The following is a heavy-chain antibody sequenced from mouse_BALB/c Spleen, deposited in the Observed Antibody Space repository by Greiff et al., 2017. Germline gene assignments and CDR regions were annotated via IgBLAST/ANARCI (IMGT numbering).Heavy chain of an antibody. CDR1: GFTFSSSG. D-gene: IGHD2-14*01. J-gene: IGHJ3*01. CDR3: ARGGRYGGFAY. Sequence: EVQLVESGGGLVQPGGSRKLSCAASGFTFSSSGMHWVRQAPEKGLEWVAYISSGSSSIYYADTVKGRFTISRDNPKNTLFLQMTSLRSEDTAMYYCARGGRYGGFAYWGQGTLVTVSA. V-gene: IGHV5-17*02. CDR2: ISSGSSSI.